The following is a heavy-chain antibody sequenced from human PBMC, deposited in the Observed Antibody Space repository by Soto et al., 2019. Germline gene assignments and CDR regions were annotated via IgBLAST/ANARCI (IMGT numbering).Heavy chain of an antibody. V-gene: IGHV3-23*01. J-gene: IGHJ4*02. Sequence: EVQLLESGGGLVQPGGSLRLSCAASGFTFSSYAMSWVRQAPGKGLEWVSAISGSGGSKYYADSVKGRFTISRDNSKNTLYLQMNRLSAEDKAVYYCAKVGGKGYWGQGTLVTVSS. CDR2: ISGSGGSK. CDR1: GFTFSSYA. D-gene: IGHD2-15*01. CDR3: AKVGGKGY.